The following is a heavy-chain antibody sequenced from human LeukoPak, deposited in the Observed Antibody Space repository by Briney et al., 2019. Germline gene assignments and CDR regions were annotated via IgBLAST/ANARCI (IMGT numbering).Heavy chain of an antibody. CDR2: IYYSGII. J-gene: IGHJ4*02. Sequence: SQTLSLTCTLSGGSISSGDYYWSWIRQPPGKGLEWIGYIYYSGIIYYNPSLKSRVTISVDTSKNQFSLKLSSVTAADTAVYYCARRHSSSWNQGGYFDYWGQGTLVTVSS. CDR1: GGSISSGDYY. D-gene: IGHD6-13*01. V-gene: IGHV4-30-4*01. CDR3: ARRHSSSWNQGGYFDY.